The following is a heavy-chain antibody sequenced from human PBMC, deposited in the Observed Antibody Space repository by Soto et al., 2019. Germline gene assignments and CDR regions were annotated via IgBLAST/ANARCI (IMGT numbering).Heavy chain of an antibody. D-gene: IGHD3-16*01. V-gene: IGHV1-18*01. CDR2: ISPYTGNT. J-gene: IGHJ6*02. CDR1: GYIFVNYG. CDR3: VMLDNYVTPTPQDV. Sequence: QVQLVQSGDEVKKPGASVKVSCKASGYIFVNYGIAWVRQAPGQGLEWMGWISPYTGNTHSATKVQGRLTMTTDTSTRTAYMDLGSLTSEDPAVYYCVMLDNYVTPTPQDVWGQGTTVTVSS.